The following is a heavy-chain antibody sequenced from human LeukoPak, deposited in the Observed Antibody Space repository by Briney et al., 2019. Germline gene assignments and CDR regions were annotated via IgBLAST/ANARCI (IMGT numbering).Heavy chain of an antibody. V-gene: IGHV4-38-2*01. CDR3: ARVASNLFGYASFDY. CDR2: IYHSGST. CDR1: GYSISSGWY. J-gene: IGHJ4*02. Sequence: SDTLSLTCAVSGYSISSGWYWGWIRQPPGQGLEWIAVIYHSGSTFYNPSLKSRVTISLDTSKNQFSLKLNSVTAADTAVYYCARVASNLFGYASFDYWGQGTLVTIFS. D-gene: IGHD2-2*01.